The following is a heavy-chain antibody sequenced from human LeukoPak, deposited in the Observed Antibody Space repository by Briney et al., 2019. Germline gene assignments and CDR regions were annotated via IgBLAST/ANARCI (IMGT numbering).Heavy chain of an antibody. V-gene: IGHV3-23*01. CDR1: GFSFSTYG. J-gene: IGHJ4*02. CDR2: ISGSGGRT. D-gene: IGHD3-22*01. Sequence: GGSLRLSCAASGFSFSTYGMSWVRQAPGKGLDWVSAISGSGGRTSYADSVAGRFTVSRDNSRNTLYLQMNNLRAEDTALYYCAKGRYYDNSGNHFESEKWGQGTLVTVSS. CDR3: AKGRYYDNSGNHFESEK.